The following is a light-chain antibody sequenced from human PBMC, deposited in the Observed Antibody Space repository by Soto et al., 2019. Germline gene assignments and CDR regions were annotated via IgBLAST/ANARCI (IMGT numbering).Light chain of an antibody. V-gene: IGKV3D-15*01. CDR3: QQYDNWPLT. CDR1: QSVRSN. CDR2: DAS. J-gene: IGKJ4*01. Sequence: MVLTQSPATLSVSPVERATLPXGASQSVRSNLAWYQQKPGQAPRLLIYDASSRPTDIPARFSGSGSGTDFTLTISSLEPEDFAVYYCQQYDNWPLTFGGRTKVDIK.